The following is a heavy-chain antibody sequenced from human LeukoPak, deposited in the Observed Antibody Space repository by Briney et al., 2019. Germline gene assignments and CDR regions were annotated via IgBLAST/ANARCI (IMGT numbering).Heavy chain of an antibody. CDR2: IKQDGSEK. CDR1: GFTFGSYW. Sequence: GGSLRLSCAASGFTFGSYWMSWVRQAPGKGLEWVANIKQDGSEKYYVDSVKGRFTISRDNAKNSLYLQMNSLRAEDTAVYYCAKKALDYDFWSGPDVWGQGTTVTVSS. D-gene: IGHD3-3*01. V-gene: IGHV3-7*01. J-gene: IGHJ6*02. CDR3: AKKALDYDFWSGPDV.